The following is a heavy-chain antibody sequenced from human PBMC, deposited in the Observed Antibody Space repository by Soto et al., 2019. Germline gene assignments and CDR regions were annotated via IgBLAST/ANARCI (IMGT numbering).Heavy chain of an antibody. V-gene: IGHV4-61*01. Sequence: SETLSLTCTVSGGSVSSGSYYWSWIRQPPGKGLEWIGYIYYSGSTNYNPSLKSRVTISVATSKNQFSLKLSSVTAADTAVYYCARGSGRGYCTNGVCYTDWFDPWGQGTLVTVSS. CDR1: GGSVSSGSYY. D-gene: IGHD2-8*01. J-gene: IGHJ5*02. CDR2: IYYSGST. CDR3: ARGSGRGYCTNGVCYTDWFDP.